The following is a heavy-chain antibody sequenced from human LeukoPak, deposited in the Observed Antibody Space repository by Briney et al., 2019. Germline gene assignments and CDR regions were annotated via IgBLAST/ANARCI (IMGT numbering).Heavy chain of an antibody. V-gene: IGHV4-59*08. J-gene: IGHJ5*02. D-gene: IGHD6-19*01. Sequence: SETLSLTCTVSGGSISSYYWSWIRQPPGKGLEWIGYIYYNGSTNYNPSLKSRVTISVDTSKNQFSLKLSSVTAADTAVYYCARGQWLATGYWLDPWGQGTLVTVSS. CDR3: ARGQWLATGYWLDP. CDR1: GGSISSYY. CDR2: IYYNGST.